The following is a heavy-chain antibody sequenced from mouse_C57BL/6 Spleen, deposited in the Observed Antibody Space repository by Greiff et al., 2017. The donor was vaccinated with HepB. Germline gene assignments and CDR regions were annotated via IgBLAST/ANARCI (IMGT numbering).Heavy chain of an antibody. V-gene: IGHV1-50*01. J-gene: IGHJ4*01. CDR2: IDPSDSYT. D-gene: IGHD2-1*01. CDR1: GYTFTSYW. CDR3: AREKCNYYYAMDY. Sequence: VQLQQPGAELVKPGATVKLSCKASGYTFTSYWMQWVKQRPGQGLEWIGEIDPSDSYTNYNQKFKSKATLTVDTSSSTAYMQLSSLTSEDSAVYYCAREKCNYYYAMDYWGQGTPVTVSS.